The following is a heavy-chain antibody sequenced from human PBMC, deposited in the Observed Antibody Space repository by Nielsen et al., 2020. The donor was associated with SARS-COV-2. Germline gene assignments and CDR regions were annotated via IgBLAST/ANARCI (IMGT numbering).Heavy chain of an antibody. J-gene: IGHJ6*02. Sequence: SETLSLTCIVSGGSISSGGYYWSWIRHHPGKGLEWIGYIYFSGRTCYNPSLKSRVTISVDTSKNQFSLSLRPVTAADTAVYYCARESSGYDHYNYGMDVWGQGTTVTVSS. CDR1: GGSISSGGYY. CDR3: ARESSGYDHYNYGMDV. D-gene: IGHD5-12*01. CDR2: IYFSGRT. V-gene: IGHV4-31*03.